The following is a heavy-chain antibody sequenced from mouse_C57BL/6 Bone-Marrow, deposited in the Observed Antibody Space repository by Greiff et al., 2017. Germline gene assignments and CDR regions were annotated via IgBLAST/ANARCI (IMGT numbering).Heavy chain of an antibody. CDR1: GYTFTSYT. CDR3: VSASVCDYDCKAWFAY. J-gene: IGHJ3*01. V-gene: IGHV1-4*01. CDR2: INPSSGYT. Sequence: QVQLQQSGAELARPGASVKMSCKASGYTFTSYTMHWVKQRPGQGLEWIGYINPSSGYTKYNQKFKDKATLTADKSSSTAYMQLSSLTSEASAVYYCVSASVCDYDCKAWFAYWGQGTLVTVSA. D-gene: IGHD2-4*01.